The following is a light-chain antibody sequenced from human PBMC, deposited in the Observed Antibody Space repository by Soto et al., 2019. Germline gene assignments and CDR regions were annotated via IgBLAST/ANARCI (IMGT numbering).Light chain of an antibody. Sequence: SSYVGDRFTISCRASHSISGWLAWYQQKPGKAPKLLIYDASSLKSGVPSRFSGSGSGTEFSLTIDCLQSDHIAPYYYEGPQTYSGRFAQGTKVDI. CDR1: HSISGW. V-gene: IGKV1-5*01. J-gene: IGKJ1*01. CDR3: EGPQTYSGR. CDR2: DAS.